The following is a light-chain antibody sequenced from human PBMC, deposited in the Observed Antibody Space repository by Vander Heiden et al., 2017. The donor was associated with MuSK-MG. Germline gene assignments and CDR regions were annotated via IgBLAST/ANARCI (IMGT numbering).Light chain of an antibody. CDR2: SNN. J-gene: IGLJ2*01. Sequence: QSVLTQPPSASGTPGQRVTISCSGSSSNIGSNTVNWYQQFPGTAPKLLIYSNNQRPSRVPDRFSGSRSGTSASLDISRLRSEDEAEYYCAEWDDSLNGVVFGGGTKLTVL. CDR1: SSNIGSNT. V-gene: IGLV1-44*01. CDR3: AEWDDSLNGVV.